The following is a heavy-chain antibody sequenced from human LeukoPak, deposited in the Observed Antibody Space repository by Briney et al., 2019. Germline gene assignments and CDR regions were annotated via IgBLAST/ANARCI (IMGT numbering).Heavy chain of an antibody. CDR3: ARDRYYYDSIQLLPAFDI. CDR2: ISWNSGSI. D-gene: IGHD3-22*01. Sequence: SGGSLRLSCAASGFTFDDYAMHWVRQAPGKGLEWVSGISWNSGSIGYADSVKGRFTISRDNAKNSLYLQMNSLRAEDTAVYYCARDRYYYDSIQLLPAFDIWGQGTMVTVSS. CDR1: GFTFDDYA. J-gene: IGHJ3*02. V-gene: IGHV3-9*01.